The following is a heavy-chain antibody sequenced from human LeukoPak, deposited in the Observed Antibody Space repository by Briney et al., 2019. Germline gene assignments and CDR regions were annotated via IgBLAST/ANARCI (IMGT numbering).Heavy chain of an antibody. D-gene: IGHD1-26*01. V-gene: IGHV4-59*01. CDR3: ARTFSESYYYYGMDV. CDR1: GGSISSYY. J-gene: IGHJ6*02. CDR2: VYYSGRT. Sequence: SEALSLTCTVSGGSISSYYWSWIRQPPGKGLEWIGYVYYSGRTNYNPSLKSRVTISVDTSKNQFSLKLSSVTAADTAVYYCARTFSESYYYYGMDVWGQGTTVTVSS.